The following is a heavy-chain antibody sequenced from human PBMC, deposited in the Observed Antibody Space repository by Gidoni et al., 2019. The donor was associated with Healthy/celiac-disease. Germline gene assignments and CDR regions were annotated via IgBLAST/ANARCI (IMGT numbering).Heavy chain of an antibody. CDR3: ARDDNQITMVRGVTLYYYGMDV. V-gene: IGHV1-69*01. Sequence: QVQLVQSGAEVKKPGSSVKVSCKASGGPFSSYALSWVRQAPGQGLEWMGGIIPIFGTANYAQKFQGRVTMTADESTSTAYMELSSLRSEDTAVYYCARDDNQITMVRGVTLYYYGMDVWGQGCGSPSP. D-gene: IGHD3-10*01. CDR1: GGPFSSYA. J-gene: IGHJ6*02. CDR2: IIPIFGTA.